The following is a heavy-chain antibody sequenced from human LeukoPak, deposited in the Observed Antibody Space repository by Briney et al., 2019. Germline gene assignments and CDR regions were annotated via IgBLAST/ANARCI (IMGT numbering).Heavy chain of an antibody. CDR2: IYYSGST. D-gene: IGHD6-19*01. CDR3: ARQSSGGWYSYYYYYGMDV. CDR1: GGSISSYY. J-gene: IGHJ6*02. V-gene: IGHV4-59*08. Sequence: SETLSLTCTVSGGSISSYYWSWIRQPPGKGLEWIGYIYYSGSTNYNPSLKSRVTISVDTSKNQFSLKLSSVTAADTAVYYCARQSSGGWYSYYYYYGMDVWGQGTTVTVSS.